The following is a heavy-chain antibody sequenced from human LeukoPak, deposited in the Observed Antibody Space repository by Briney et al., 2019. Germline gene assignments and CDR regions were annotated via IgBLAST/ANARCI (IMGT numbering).Heavy chain of an antibody. CDR1: GFTFSSYA. V-gene: IGHV3-23*01. CDR3: AKGPPLGYYYMDV. Sequence: GGSLRLSCAASGFTFSSYAMSWVRQAPGKGLEWVSAISGSGGSTYYADSVKGRFPISRDNSKNPLYMQMNSLRAEDTAVYYCAKGPPLGYYYMDVWGKGTTVTVSS. CDR2: ISGSGGST. J-gene: IGHJ6*03.